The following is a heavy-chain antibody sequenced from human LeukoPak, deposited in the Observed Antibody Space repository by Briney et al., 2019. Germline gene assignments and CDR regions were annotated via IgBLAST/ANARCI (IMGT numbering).Heavy chain of an antibody. CDR1: GFTFSSYS. CDR2: ISGSSSYI. Sequence: GGSLSLSCAVSGFTFSSYSMNWVRQAPGKGLEWVSSISGSSSYIYYEDSVKGRFTISRDNAKTSLYLQMNSLRAEDTAVYYCARIRGAAAPFDYWGQGTLVTVSS. V-gene: IGHV3-21*01. D-gene: IGHD6-13*01. CDR3: ARIRGAAAPFDY. J-gene: IGHJ4*02.